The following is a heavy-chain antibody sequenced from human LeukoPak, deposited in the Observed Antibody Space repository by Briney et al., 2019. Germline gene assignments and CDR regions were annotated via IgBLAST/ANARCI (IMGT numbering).Heavy chain of an antibody. CDR2: ISGSGGST. CDR1: GFTFSSYA. J-gene: IGHJ3*02. V-gene: IGHV3-23*01. CDR3: AKVSYSRSWYGAFDI. Sequence: HTGGSLRLSCAASGFTFSSYAMSWVRQAPGKGLEWVSAISGSGGSTYYAESVQGRFTISRDNSKNTLYLQMNSLRAEDTAVYYCAKVSYSRSWYGAFDIWGQGTMVTVSS. D-gene: IGHD6-13*01.